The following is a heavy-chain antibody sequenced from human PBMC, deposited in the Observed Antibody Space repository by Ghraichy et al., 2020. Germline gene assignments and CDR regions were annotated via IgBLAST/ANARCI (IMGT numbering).Heavy chain of an antibody. CDR3: ARGLGYCSSTSCSDYYGMDV. D-gene: IGHD2-2*03. CDR1: GGSFSGYY. CDR2: INHSGST. Sequence: SQTLSLTCAVYGGSFSGYYWSWIRQPPGKGLEWIGEINHSGSTNYNPSLKSRVTISVDTSKNQFSLKLSSVTAADTAVYYCARGLGYCSSTSCSDYYGMDVWGQGTTVTVSS. J-gene: IGHJ6*02. V-gene: IGHV4-34*01.